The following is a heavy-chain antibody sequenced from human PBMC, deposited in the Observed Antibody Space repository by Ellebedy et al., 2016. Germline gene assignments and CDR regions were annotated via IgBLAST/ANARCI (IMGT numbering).Heavy chain of an antibody. CDR3: ARRIGARPPAS. CDR2: FFYGGRT. D-gene: IGHD3-16*01. Sequence: SETLSLTXTVSGGSISSSTYYWSWIRQPPGQGLEWIGSFFYGGRTDYTPSLKSRVPISVDTSKNQFSLRLTYVTAADEAVYYCARRIGARPPASWGQGTLVTVSS. V-gene: IGHV4-39*01. CDR1: GGSISSSTYY. J-gene: IGHJ5*02.